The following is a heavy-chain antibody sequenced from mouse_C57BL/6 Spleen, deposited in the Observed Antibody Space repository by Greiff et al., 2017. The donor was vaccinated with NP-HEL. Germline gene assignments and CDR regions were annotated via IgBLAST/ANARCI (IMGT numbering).Heavy chain of an antibody. J-gene: IGHJ2*01. V-gene: IGHV1-82*01. CDR3: ATYYSNYEDYFDY. D-gene: IGHD2-5*01. CDR2: IYPGDGDT. Sequence: VQLQQSGPELVKPGASVKISCKASGYAFSSSWMNWVKQRPGKGLEWIGRIYPGDGDTNYNGKFKGKATLTADKSSSTAYMQLSSLTSEDSAVYCCATYYSNYEDYFDYWGQGTTLTVSS. CDR1: GYAFSSSW.